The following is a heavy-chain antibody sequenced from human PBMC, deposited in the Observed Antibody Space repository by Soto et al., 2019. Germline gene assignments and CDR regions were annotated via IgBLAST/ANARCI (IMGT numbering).Heavy chain of an antibody. Sequence: TGGSLRLSCAASGFTFSSYEMDWVRQAPGKGLEWVAHITGSGGTMYADSVRGRFTISRDNADNSLYLQMNSLRAEDTAVYYCTKEKSVMYSGYDAFDTWGRGXMVTVSS. CDR1: GFTFSSYE. D-gene: IGHD5-12*01. CDR3: TKEKSVMYSGYDAFDT. V-gene: IGHV3-48*03. J-gene: IGHJ3*02. CDR2: ITGSGGTM.